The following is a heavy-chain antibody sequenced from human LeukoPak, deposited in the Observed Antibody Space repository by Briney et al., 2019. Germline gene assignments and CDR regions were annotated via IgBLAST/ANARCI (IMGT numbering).Heavy chain of an antibody. CDR3: ARVEDSSGWYIDY. V-gene: IGHV4-4*02. J-gene: IGHJ4*02. CDR2: IHHGGST. Sequence: SGTLSLTCAVSGDSINNNIWWTWVRQPPGKGLEWIGEIHHGGSTNYKPSLKSRVTISVDKSKNQFSLKLTSVTAADTAVYYCARVEDSSGWYIDYWGQGTLVTVSS. D-gene: IGHD6-19*01. CDR1: GDSINNNIW.